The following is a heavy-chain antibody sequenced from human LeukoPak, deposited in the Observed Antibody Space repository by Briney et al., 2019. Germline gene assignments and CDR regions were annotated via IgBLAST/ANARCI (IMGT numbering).Heavy chain of an antibody. D-gene: IGHD7-27*01. CDR2: ISKSSALK. J-gene: IGHJ5*01. V-gene: IGHV3-21*01. CDR1: EYDFRAYT. CDR3: VREPGAPRGWFDS. Sequence: GGSLRLSCVASEYDFRAYTFTWVRQAPGKGLEYVSSISKSSALKYYSESVRGRFTISRDNAENSLYLDMSNLGAEDTAVYYCVREPGAPRGWFDSWGQGTLVTVSS.